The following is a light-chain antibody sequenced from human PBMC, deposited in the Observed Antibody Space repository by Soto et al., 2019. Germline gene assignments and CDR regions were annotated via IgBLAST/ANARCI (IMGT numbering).Light chain of an antibody. Sequence: DIQMTQSPSSLSASVLYRVTLTFRASQSIGNSLNLYQHKPGKAPKLLIYAASTLQSGVPSRFSGSGSGTDFTLTISSLQPEDFATYYCQQYNSYPSTFGQGTKVDIK. J-gene: IGKJ1*01. V-gene: IGKV1-16*01. CDR3: QQYNSYPST. CDR2: AAS. CDR1: QSIGNS.